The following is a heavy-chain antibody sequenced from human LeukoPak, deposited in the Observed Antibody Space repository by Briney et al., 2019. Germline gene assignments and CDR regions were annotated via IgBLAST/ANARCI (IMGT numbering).Heavy chain of an antibody. Sequence: GGSLRLSCAASGFTFTSYFMHWVRQAPGQGLEWMGIINPSGGSTSYTQKFQGRIAMTRDTSTSTVYMELSSLRSEDTAVYYCARDSGMKQQLDYFDNWGQGTLVTVSS. CDR2: INPSGGST. D-gene: IGHD6-13*01. CDR1: GFTFTSYF. J-gene: IGHJ4*02. V-gene: IGHV1-46*01. CDR3: ARDSGMKQQLDYFDN.